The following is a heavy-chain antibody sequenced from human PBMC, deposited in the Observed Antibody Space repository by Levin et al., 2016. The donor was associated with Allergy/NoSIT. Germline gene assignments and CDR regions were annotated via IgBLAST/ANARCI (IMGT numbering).Heavy chain of an antibody. Sequence: GESLKISCAASGFTFSSYAMSWVRQAPGKGLEWVSAISGSGGSTYYADSVKGRFTISRDNSKNTLYLQMNSLRAEDTAVYYCAKDPDDFWSGYFPFDIWGQGTMVTVSS. D-gene: IGHD3-3*01. CDR1: GFTFSSYA. CDR3: AKDPDDFWSGYFPFDI. CDR2: ISGSGGST. V-gene: IGHV3-23*01. J-gene: IGHJ3*02.